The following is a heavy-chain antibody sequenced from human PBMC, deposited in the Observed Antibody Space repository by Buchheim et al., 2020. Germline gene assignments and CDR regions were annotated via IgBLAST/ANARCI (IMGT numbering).Heavy chain of an antibody. Sequence: EVQLVESGGGLVKPGGSLRLSCAASGFTFSSYSMNWVRQAPGKGLEWVSSISSSSSYLYYADSVKGRFTISRENAKNSLYLQMNSLRAEDTAVYYCAREKGYSYGYGYFDLWGRGTL. CDR3: AREKGYSYGYGYFDL. V-gene: IGHV3-21*01. CDR2: ISSSSSYL. J-gene: IGHJ2*01. CDR1: GFTFSSYS. D-gene: IGHD5-18*01.